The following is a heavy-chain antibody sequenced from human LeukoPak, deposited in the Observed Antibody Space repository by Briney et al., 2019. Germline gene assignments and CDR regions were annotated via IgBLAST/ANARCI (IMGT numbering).Heavy chain of an antibody. CDR3: AKRYSSSWLGLDY. D-gene: IGHD6-13*01. V-gene: IGHV3-23*01. Sequence: GGSLRLSCAASGFTFSSYAMSWVRQAPGKGPEWVSAISGSGGSTYYADSVEGRFTISRDNSRNTVYLQMSSLRAEDTAIYYCAKRYSSSWLGLDYWGQGTLVTVSS. J-gene: IGHJ4*02. CDR2: ISGSGGST. CDR1: GFTFSSYA.